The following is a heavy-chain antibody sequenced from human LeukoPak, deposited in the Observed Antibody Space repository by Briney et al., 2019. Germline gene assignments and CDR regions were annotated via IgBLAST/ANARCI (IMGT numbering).Heavy chain of an antibody. CDR3: ATSNPYVIPDD. CDR1: GFTLRNYG. D-gene: IGHD2/OR15-2a*01. J-gene: IGHJ4*02. Sequence: GGSLRLSCATSGFTLRNYGMHCVRQAPGKGLEWVAIIWYDGSSKYYADSVKGRFSISKDDSKNTLYLQMNSLRAEDTAIYYCATSNPYVIPDDWGQGTQVTVSS. V-gene: IGHV3-33*01. CDR2: IWYDGSSK.